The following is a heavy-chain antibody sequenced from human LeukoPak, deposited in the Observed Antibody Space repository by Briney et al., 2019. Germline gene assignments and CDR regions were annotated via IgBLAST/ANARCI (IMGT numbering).Heavy chain of an antibody. Sequence: GGSLRLSCAASGFTFSSYSMNWVRQAPGKGLEWVSSISSSSSYIYYADSVKGRFTISRDNAKNSLYLQMNSLRAEDTAVYYCARRREARYCSSTSCEDYYYYGMDVWGQGTTVTVSS. J-gene: IGHJ6*02. CDR1: GFTFSSYS. V-gene: IGHV3-21*01. D-gene: IGHD2-2*01. CDR2: ISSSSSYI. CDR3: ARRREARYCSSTSCEDYYYYGMDV.